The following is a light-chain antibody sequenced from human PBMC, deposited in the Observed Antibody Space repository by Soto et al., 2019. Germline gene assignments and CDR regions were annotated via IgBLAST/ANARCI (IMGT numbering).Light chain of an antibody. CDR3: QQYDNRPPRT. CDR2: GAS. J-gene: IGKJ1*01. V-gene: IGKV3-15*01. CDR1: ESVTFN. Sequence: EVLMTQSPATLSVSPGERATLSCRASESVTFNLAWYQQKPGQAPRLLIYGASIRATGIPARFSGSGSGTEFTLTISGLQSEDFAVYYCQQYDNRPPRTFGQGTKVDIK.